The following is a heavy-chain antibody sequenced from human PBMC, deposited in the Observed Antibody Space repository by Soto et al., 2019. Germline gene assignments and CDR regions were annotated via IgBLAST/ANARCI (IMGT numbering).Heavy chain of an antibody. CDR1: GFTFSSYA. D-gene: IGHD5-12*01. CDR2: ISYDGSNK. CDR3: ARDRMVATMGKYYYYYYGMDV. V-gene: IGHV3-30-3*01. Sequence: GGSLRLSCAASGFTFSSYAMHWVRQAPGKGLEWVAVISYDGSNKYYADSVKGRFTISRDNSKNTLYLQMNSLRAEDTAVYYCARDRMVATMGKYYYYYYGMDVWGQGTTVTVSS. J-gene: IGHJ6*02.